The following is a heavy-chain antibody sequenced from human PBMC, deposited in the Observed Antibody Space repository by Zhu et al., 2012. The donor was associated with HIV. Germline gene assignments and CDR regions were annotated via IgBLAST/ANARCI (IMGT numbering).Heavy chain of an antibody. J-gene: IGHJ4*02. CDR3: ARDDWGFDY. CDR1: GFTFRTYS. D-gene: IGHD3-9*01. Sequence: EVQLVESGGGLVQPGGSLRLSCAASGFTFRTYSMNWVRQAPGKGLEWVSYISHSSTTIYYADSVKGRFTMSRDNARNSLYLQMNSLRAEDTAVYYCARDDWGFDYWGQGTLVTVSS. CDR2: ISHSSTTI. V-gene: IGHV3-48*01.